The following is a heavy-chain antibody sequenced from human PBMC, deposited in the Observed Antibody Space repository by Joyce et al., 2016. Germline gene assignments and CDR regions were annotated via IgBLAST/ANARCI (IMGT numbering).Heavy chain of an antibody. V-gene: IGHV4-59*01. J-gene: IGHJ3*02. CDR2: IYHSGSI. D-gene: IGHD2-8*01. CDR3: ARKAVGVDAFDI. CDR1: GGSIRNFY. Sequence: QVQLQESCPGLVKPSETLSFTCTVSGGSIRNFYWSWIRQPPGKRLEWIGYIYHSGSINYNPSLKSRLTVSVDTAKNLFALNLSSVTAADTAVYYCARKAVGVDAFDIWGLGTKVTVSS.